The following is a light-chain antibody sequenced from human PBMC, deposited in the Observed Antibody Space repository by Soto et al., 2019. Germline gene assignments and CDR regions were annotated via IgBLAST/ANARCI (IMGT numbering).Light chain of an antibody. CDR3: AAWDDSLSGVI. CDR1: SSNIGSNY. Sequence: QSVLTQPPSASGTPGQRVTISCSGSSSNIGSNYVYWYQQLPGTAPKLLIYMNNEWPSGVPDRFSGSKSGTSASLAISGLRSEDEADYYCAAWDDSLSGVIFGGGTKLTVL. J-gene: IGLJ2*01. V-gene: IGLV1-47*01. CDR2: MNN.